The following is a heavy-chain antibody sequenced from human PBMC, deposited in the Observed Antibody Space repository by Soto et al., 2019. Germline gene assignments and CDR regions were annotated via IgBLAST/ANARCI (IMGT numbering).Heavy chain of an antibody. V-gene: IGHV3-11*01. J-gene: IGHJ5*02. CDR2: ISSSGASI. D-gene: IGHD6-13*01. Sequence: LRLSCAASGFTFSDYYMSWIRQAPGKGLEWVSYISSSGASIYYADSVKGRFTISRDNAENSLSLQMNSLRAEDTAVYYCVSGGARSSGGIAASWGQGTLVTVSS. CDR1: GFTFSDYY. CDR3: VSGGARSSGGIAAS.